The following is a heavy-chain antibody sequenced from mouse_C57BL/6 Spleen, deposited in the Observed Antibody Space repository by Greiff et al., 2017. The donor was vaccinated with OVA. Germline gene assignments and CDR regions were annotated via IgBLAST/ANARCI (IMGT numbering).Heavy chain of an antibody. CDR1: GFSLTSYA. V-gene: IGHV2-9-1*01. D-gene: IGHD2-4*01. J-gene: IGHJ2*01. Sequence: VMLVESGPGLVAPSQSLSITCTVSGFSLTSYAISWVRQPPGKGLEWLGVIWTGGGTNYNSALKSRLSISKDNSKSQVFLKMNSLQTDDTARYYCARNSPIYYDYDGYYFDYWGQGTTLTVSS. CDR2: IWTGGGT. CDR3: ARNSPIYYDYDGYYFDY.